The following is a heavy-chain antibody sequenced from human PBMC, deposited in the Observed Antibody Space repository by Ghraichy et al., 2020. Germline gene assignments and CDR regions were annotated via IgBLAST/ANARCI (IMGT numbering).Heavy chain of an antibody. CDR3: ARTPPSMIRGGLYWG. D-gene: IGHD3-22*01. Sequence: SETLSLTCAVYGGSFSGYYWSWIRQPPGKGLEWIGEINHSGSTNYNPSLKSRVTISVDTSKNQFSLKLSSVTAADTAVYYCARTPPSMIRGGLYWGWGQGTLVTVSS. CDR1: GGSFSGYY. V-gene: IGHV4-34*01. CDR2: INHSGST. J-gene: IGHJ4*02.